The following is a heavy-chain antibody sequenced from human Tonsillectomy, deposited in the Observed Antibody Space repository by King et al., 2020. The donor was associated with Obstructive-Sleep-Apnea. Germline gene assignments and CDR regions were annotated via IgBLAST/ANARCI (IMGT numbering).Heavy chain of an antibody. CDR3: ARDRPDTDCDGSGVLDY. V-gene: IGHV3-30*04. CDR2: ISYDGSNK. Sequence: VQLVESGGGVVQPGRSLRLSCAASGFTFSSYAMHWVRQAPGKGLDWVALISYDGSNKYYADSVRGRFTISRDNSKNTLYLQMNSLRGEDTAVYYCARDRPDTDCDGSGVLDYWGQGTLVTVSS. D-gene: IGHD3-22*01. J-gene: IGHJ4*02. CDR1: GFTFSSYA.